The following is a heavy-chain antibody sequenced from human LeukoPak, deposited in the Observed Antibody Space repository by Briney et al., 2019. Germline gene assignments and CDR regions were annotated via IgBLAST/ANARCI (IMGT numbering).Heavy chain of an antibody. D-gene: IGHD5-18*01. V-gene: IGHV3-48*02. Sequence: GGSLRLSCAASGFTFTNYNMNWVRQAPGKGLEWVSYITSSSTTIYYADSVKGRFTISRDNAKNSLYLQMNSLGDEDTAVYYCARGRTSMGRTFDYWGQGTLVTVSS. J-gene: IGHJ4*02. CDR3: ARGRTSMGRTFDY. CDR2: ITSSSTTI. CDR1: GFTFTNYN.